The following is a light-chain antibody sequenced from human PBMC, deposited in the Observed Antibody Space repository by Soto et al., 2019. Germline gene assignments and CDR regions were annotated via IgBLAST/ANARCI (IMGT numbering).Light chain of an antibody. Sequence: QSALAQPASGSGSPGQSITISCTGTSSDVGGYNYVSWYQQHPGKAPQVMIYDVSNRPSGVSYRFSASKSGNTASLTISWLQAEDEADYFCSSYTSSGTYVLGTGTKVTV. CDR1: SSDVGGYNY. J-gene: IGLJ1*01. CDR2: DVS. CDR3: SSYTSSGTYV. V-gene: IGLV2-14*01.